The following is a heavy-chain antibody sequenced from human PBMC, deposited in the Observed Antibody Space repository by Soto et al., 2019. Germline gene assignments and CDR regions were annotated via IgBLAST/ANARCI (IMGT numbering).Heavy chain of an antibody. CDR2: IRYDGSNK. V-gene: IGHV3-33*01. J-gene: IGHJ5*02. CDR3: ARDQEQFCSVGSCYWFDP. D-gene: IGHD2-15*01. CDR1: GFTFSTYG. Sequence: QVQLVESGGGVVQPGRSLRLSCAASGFTFSTYGMHWVRQAPGKGLEWVAVIRYDGSNKYYADSVQGRFTISRDNAKNTLYLQMNSLRAEDTAVYYCARDQEQFCSVGSCYWFDPWGQGTLVTVSS.